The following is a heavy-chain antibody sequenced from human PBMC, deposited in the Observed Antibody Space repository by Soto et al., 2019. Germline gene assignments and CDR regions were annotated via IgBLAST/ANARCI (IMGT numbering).Heavy chain of an antibody. CDR3: ARLYSGSYYVGYYYGMDV. V-gene: IGHV4-59*01. Sequence: SETLSLTCTVSGGSISSYYWSWIRQPPGKGLEWIGYIYYSGSTNYNPSIKSRVTISVDTSKNQFSLKLSSVNAADTAEYYSARLYSGSYYVGYYYGMDVWGQGTTVTVSS. J-gene: IGHJ6*02. CDR1: GGSISSYY. CDR2: IYYSGST. D-gene: IGHD1-26*01.